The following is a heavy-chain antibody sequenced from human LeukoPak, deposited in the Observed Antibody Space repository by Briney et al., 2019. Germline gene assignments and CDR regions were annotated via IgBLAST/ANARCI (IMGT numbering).Heavy chain of an antibody. D-gene: IGHD6-13*01. Sequence: SETLSLTCTVYGGSFDAYYWSWLRQPPGKGLEWIGETNHSGSSDYNPSLKSRVTIPVDKSKNQFSLKLSSVTAADTAVHYCARGYSSSWYAYWGQGTLVTVSS. CDR3: ARGYSSSWYAY. CDR1: GGSFDAYY. J-gene: IGHJ4*02. V-gene: IGHV4-34*01. CDR2: TNHSGSS.